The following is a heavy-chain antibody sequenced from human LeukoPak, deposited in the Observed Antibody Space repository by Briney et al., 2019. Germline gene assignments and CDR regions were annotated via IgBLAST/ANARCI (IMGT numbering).Heavy chain of an antibody. Sequence: GGSLRLSCAASGFTFSSYWMSWVRQAPGKGREWVANIKKEGSGKYYVDSVKGRLTISRDNAKNSLYLQMNRLRAEDTAVYYCARVGGPRVAYSSSWYEMIDAFDIWGQGTMVTVSS. J-gene: IGHJ3*02. V-gene: IGHV3-7*04. CDR3: ARVGGPRVAYSSSWYEMIDAFDI. CDR1: GFTFSSYW. CDR2: IKKEGSGK. D-gene: IGHD6-13*01.